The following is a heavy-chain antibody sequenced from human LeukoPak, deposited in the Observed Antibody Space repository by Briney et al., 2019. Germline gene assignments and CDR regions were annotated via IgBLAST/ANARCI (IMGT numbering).Heavy chain of an antibody. V-gene: IGHV1-2*02. CDR2: INPNSGGT. Sequence: ASVKVSCKASGYTFTSYYMHWVRQAPGQGLEWMGWINPNSGGTNYAQKFQGRVTMTRDTSISTAYMELSRLRSDDTAVYYCARDRQWLRFQYYFDYWGQGTLVTVSS. CDR1: GYTFTSYY. J-gene: IGHJ4*02. D-gene: IGHD5-12*01. CDR3: ARDRQWLRFQYYFDY.